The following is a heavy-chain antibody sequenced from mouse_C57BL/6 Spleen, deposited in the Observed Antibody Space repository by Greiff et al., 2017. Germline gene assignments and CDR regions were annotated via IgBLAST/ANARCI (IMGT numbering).Heavy chain of an antibody. CDR2: IYPGSGST. J-gene: IGHJ4*01. CDR3: ARWGYGSKAMDD. Sequence: QVQLQQPGAELVKPGASVKMSCKASGYTFTSYWITWVKQRPGQGLEWIGDIYPGSGSTNYNEKFKSKATLTVDTSSSTAYMQLSSLTSEDSAVYYCARWGYGSKAMDDWGQGTSVTVSS. CDR1: GYTFTSYW. V-gene: IGHV1-55*01. D-gene: IGHD1-1*01.